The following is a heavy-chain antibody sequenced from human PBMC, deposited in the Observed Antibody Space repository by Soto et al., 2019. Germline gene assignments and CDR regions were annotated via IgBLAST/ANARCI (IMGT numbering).Heavy chain of an antibody. V-gene: IGHV4-59*01. CDR2: IYYSGST. CDR1: GGSISSYY. Sequence: SETLSLTCTVSGGSISSYYWSWIRQPPGKGLEWIGYIYYSGSTNYNPSLKSRVTISVDTSKNQFSLKLSSVTAADTAVYYCASRFGSYYAFDIWGQGTMVTVSS. J-gene: IGHJ3*02. D-gene: IGHD1-26*01. CDR3: ASRFGSYYAFDI.